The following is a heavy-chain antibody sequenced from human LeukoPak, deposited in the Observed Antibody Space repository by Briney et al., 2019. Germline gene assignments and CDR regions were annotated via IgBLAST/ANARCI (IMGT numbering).Heavy chain of an antibody. CDR3: ARALAPYGDYAFDY. CDR2: ISCSGST. D-gene: IGHD4-17*01. CDR1: GDSISSYY. J-gene: IGHJ4*02. Sequence: SETLSLTCTVSGDSISSYYWTWIRQPPGKGLEWIGHISCSGSTNYNPSLKSRVTISVDTSKSQFSLKLSSVTAADTAVYYCARALAPYGDYAFDYWGQGTLVTVSS. V-gene: IGHV4-59*01.